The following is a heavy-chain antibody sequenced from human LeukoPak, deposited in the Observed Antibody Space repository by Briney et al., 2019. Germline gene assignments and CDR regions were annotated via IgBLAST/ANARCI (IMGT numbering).Heavy chain of an antibody. CDR3: ARVTTYCGGDCYYYYGMDV. CDR2: ISSNGGST. CDR1: GFNFSSYA. Sequence: QPGGSLRLSCAASGFNFSSYAMHWVRQAPGKGLEYVSAISSNGGSTYYANSVKGRFTISRDNSKNTLYLQMGSLRAEDMAVYYCARVTTYCGGDCYYYYGMDVWGQGTTVTVSS. D-gene: IGHD2-21*02. J-gene: IGHJ6*02. V-gene: IGHV3-64*01.